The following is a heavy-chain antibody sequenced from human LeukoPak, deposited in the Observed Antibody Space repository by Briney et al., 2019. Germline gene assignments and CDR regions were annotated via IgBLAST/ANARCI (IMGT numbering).Heavy chain of an antibody. J-gene: IGHJ4*02. V-gene: IGHV4-38-2*02. CDR2: IYHSGST. D-gene: IGHD2-2*01. Sequence: IGSIYHSGSTYYNPSLKSRVTISVDTSKNQFSLKLSSVTAADTAVYYCARALKDPYPFDYWGQGTLVTVSS. CDR3: ARALKDPYPFDY.